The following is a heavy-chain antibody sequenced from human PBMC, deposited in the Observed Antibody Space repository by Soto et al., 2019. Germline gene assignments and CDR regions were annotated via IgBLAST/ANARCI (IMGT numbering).Heavy chain of an antibody. CDR1: GGSFSGYY. D-gene: IGHD3-10*01. Sequence: SETLSLTCAVYGGSFSGYYWSWIRQPPGKGLEWIGEINHSGSTNYNPSLKSRVTISVDTSKNQFSLKLSSVTAADTAVYYCARGLDELNWFDPWGQGTPVTVSS. CDR3: ARGLDELNWFDP. J-gene: IGHJ5*02. CDR2: INHSGST. V-gene: IGHV4-34*01.